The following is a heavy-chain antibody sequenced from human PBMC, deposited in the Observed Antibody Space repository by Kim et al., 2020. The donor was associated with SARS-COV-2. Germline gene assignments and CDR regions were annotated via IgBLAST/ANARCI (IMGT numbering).Heavy chain of an antibody. Sequence: SETLSLTCTVSGGSISSGGYYWSWIRQHPGKGLEWIGYIYYSGSTYYNPSLKSRVTISVDTSKNQFSLKLSSVTAADTAVYYCARDGRYCSSTSCYLRERYGMDVWGQGTTVTVSS. CDR3: ARDGRYCSSTSCYLRERYGMDV. D-gene: IGHD2-2*01. CDR1: GGSISSGGYY. J-gene: IGHJ6*02. CDR2: IYYSGST. V-gene: IGHV4-31*03.